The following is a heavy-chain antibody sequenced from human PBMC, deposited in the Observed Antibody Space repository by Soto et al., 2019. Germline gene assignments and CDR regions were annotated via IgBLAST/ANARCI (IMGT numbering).Heavy chain of an antibody. CDR3: ARTPSSKTIDYRGWFDP. J-gene: IGHJ5*02. CDR1: GDRVSSNSAT. D-gene: IGHD3-10*01. CDR2: TYYRSKWYN. V-gene: IGHV6-1*01. Sequence: PSQTLSLTCVISGDRVSSNSATWNWIRQSPSRGLEWLGRTYYRSKWYNDYAFSVKNRITINPDTYKNQFSLHLNSVTPEDTAVYYCARTPSSKTIDYRGWFDPWGQGTLVTVSS.